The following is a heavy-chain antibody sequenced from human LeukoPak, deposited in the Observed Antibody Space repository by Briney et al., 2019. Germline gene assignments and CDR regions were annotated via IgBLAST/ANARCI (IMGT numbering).Heavy chain of an antibody. D-gene: IGHD4-17*01. CDR3: ARGGDPKFTEIDY. J-gene: IGHJ4*02. V-gene: IGHV1-69*01. CDR2: IIPMFGTA. CDR1: GYTFTGYY. Sequence: KVSCKASGYTFTGYYMHWVRQVPGQGLEWMGGIIPMFGTANYAQKFQGRVTITADESTSTAYMELSSLKSEDTAVYYCARGGDPKFTEIDYWGQGTLVTVSS.